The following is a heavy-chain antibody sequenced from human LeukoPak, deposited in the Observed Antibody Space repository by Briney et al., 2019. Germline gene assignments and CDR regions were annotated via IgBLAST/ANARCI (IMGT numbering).Heavy chain of an antibody. CDR1: GYTFTGYY. J-gene: IGHJ4*02. D-gene: IGHD3-10*01. CDR2: INPNSGGT. Sequence: GASVKVSCKASGYTFTGYYMHWVRQAPGQGLEWMGWINPNSGGTNYAQKFQGRVTMTRDTSISTAYMELRSLRSDDTAVYYCARDARGVSPSPNWGQGTLVTVSS. V-gene: IGHV1-2*02. CDR3: ARDARGVSPSPN.